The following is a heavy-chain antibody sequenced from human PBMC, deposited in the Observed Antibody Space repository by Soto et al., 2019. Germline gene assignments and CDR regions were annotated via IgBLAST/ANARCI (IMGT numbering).Heavy chain of an antibody. V-gene: IGHV1-69*06. CDR3: ARTDNYDILTGYST. CDR2: IVPLFGTT. Sequence: SVKVSCKASGGTFNSYAISWMRQAPGQGLEWLGGIVPLFGTTDYAQRFLDRVSLTADKSTSTAYLDLSRLRSEDTAVYYRARTDNYDILTGYSTWGQGTLVTVSS. J-gene: IGHJ5*02. D-gene: IGHD3-9*01. CDR1: GGTFNSYA.